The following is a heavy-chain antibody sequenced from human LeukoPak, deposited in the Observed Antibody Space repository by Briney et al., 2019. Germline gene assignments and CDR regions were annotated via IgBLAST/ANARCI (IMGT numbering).Heavy chain of an antibody. D-gene: IGHD6-6*01. Sequence: GRSLRLSCVASGFTFSSYGMHWVRQAPGKGLEWVAVISYDGSNKYYADSVKGRFTISRDNSKNTLYLQMNSLRAEDTAVYYCAKDRQSSIDYWGQGTLVTVSS. J-gene: IGHJ4*02. V-gene: IGHV3-30*18. CDR1: GFTFSSYG. CDR3: AKDRQSSIDY. CDR2: ISYDGSNK.